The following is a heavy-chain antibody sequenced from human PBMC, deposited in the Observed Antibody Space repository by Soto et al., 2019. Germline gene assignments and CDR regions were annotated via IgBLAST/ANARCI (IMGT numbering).Heavy chain of an antibody. CDR2: LYYTGST. V-gene: IGHV4-59*01. D-gene: IGHD3-3*01. Sequence: SETLSLTCNVSGGSISDFYWSWIRQSPGKRLEWIGYLYYTGSTNYNPALKSRVTISLDTSKNQFSLKVRSVTAADTAVYYCARGGGYDFRSSQAPPIDVWGQGTTVTVSS. CDR3: ARGGGYDFRSSQAPPIDV. J-gene: IGHJ6*02. CDR1: GGSISDFY.